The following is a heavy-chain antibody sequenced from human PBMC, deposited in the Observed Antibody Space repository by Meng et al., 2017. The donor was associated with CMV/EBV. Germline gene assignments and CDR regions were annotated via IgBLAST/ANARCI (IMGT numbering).Heavy chain of an antibody. CDR2: IYYSGST. CDR3: ARLYGYCDY. J-gene: IGHJ4*03. Sequence: SETLSLTCTVSGGSISSSSYYWGWIRQPPGKGLEWIGSIYYSGSTYYNPSLKSRVTISVDTSKNQFSLKLSSVTAADTAVYYCARLYGYCDYWGQGTTVTVSS. D-gene: IGHD5/OR15-5a*01. V-gene: IGHV4-39*01. CDR1: GGSISSSSYY.